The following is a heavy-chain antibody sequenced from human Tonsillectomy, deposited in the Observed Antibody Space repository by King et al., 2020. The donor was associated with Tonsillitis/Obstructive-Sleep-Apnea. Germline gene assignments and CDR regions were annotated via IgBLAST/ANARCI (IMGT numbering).Heavy chain of an antibody. D-gene: IGHD2-15*01. CDR2: ISAYNGNT. V-gene: IGHV1-18*01. J-gene: IGHJ4*02. Sequence: QLVQSGVEVKKPGASVKVSCKTSVYTFTNYGISWVRQAPGQGLEWMGWISAYNGNTNYAQKLQGRLTMTTDTSTTTAYMELRSLRSDDTAIYYCARDDYCSGGSCFSHFDYWGQGTLVTVSS. CDR1: VYTFTNYG. CDR3: ARDDYCSGGSCFSHFDY.